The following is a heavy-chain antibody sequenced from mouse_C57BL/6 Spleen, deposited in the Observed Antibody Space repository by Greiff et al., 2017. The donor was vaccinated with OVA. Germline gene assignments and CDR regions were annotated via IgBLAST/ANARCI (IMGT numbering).Heavy chain of an antibody. CDR3: ARQLRLPSYAMDY. Sequence: VQLQQSGPELVKPGASVKISCKASGYTFTDYYMNWVKQSHGKSLEWIGDINPNNGGTSYNQKFKGKATLTVDKSSSTAYMELRSLTSEDSAVYYCARQLRLPSYAMDYWGQGTSVTVSS. CDR2: INPNNGGT. J-gene: IGHJ4*01. D-gene: IGHD3-2*02. V-gene: IGHV1-26*01. CDR1: GYTFTDYY.